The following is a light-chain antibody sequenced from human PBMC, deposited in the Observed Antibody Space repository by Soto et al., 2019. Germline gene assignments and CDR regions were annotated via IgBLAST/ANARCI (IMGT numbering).Light chain of an antibody. CDR3: QHYNSYSEA. CDR1: QSVTNN. CDR2: DAS. J-gene: IGKJ1*01. V-gene: IGKV3D-15*01. Sequence: EIVMTQSPATLSVSPGEGATLFCRASQSVTNNVAWYQQKPGQAPRLLIYDASNRATGIPARFSGSGSGTEFTLTISSLQPDDFATYYCQHYNSYSEAFCQGTKVDI.